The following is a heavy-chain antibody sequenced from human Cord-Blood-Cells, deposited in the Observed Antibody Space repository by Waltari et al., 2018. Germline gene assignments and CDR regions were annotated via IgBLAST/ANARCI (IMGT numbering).Heavy chain of an antibody. D-gene: IGHD6-13*01. CDR3: AKDYLSSSWYDY. V-gene: IGHV3-23*01. CDR2: IGGSGGST. J-gene: IGHJ4*02. Sequence: EVQLLESGGGLVQPGGSLRLSCAASGFTFSSYAMSWVRQAPGKGLGWVSAIGGSGGSTYYADSVKGRFTISRDNSKNTLYLQMNSLRAEDTAVYYCAKDYLSSSWYDYWGQGTLVTVSS. CDR1: GFTFSSYA.